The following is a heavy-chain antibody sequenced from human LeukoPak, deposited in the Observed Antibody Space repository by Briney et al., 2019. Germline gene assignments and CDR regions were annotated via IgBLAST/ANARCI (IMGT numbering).Heavy chain of an antibody. J-gene: IGHJ4*02. CDR2: IHTSGST. Sequence: SETLSLTCTVSGGSISSYYWSWIRQPAGKGLEWIGPIHTSGSTNYNPSLKSRVTMSVDTSKNKFSLKLSSVTAADTAVYYCARVICSGGSCRFDYWGQGTLVTVSS. D-gene: IGHD2-15*01. CDR3: ARVICSGGSCRFDY. V-gene: IGHV4-4*07. CDR1: GGSISSYY.